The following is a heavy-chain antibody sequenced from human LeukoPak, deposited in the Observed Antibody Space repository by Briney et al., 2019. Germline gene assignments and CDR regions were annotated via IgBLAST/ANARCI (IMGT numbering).Heavy chain of an antibody. D-gene: IGHD2-2*01. J-gene: IGHJ4*02. CDR2: IYNSGST. CDR1: GGSISSDC. CDR3: AKRRCTNCNPFYFDY. V-gene: IGHV4-59*01. Sequence: SETLSLTCTVSGGSISSDCWTWIRQPPGKGLEWMGYIYNSGSTNYNPSLKSRVTISLDTSKNQFSLKLSSVTAADTAVYYCAKRRCTNCNPFYFDYWGQGALATVSS.